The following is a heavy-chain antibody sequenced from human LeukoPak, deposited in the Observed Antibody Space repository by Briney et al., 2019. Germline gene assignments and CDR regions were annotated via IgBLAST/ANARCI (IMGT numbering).Heavy chain of an antibody. D-gene: IGHD5-12*01. Sequence: SETLSLTCTVSGASISGRSYYWGWIRQPPGKGLEWIGSIYYSLYYSGSTYYNPSLKSRVTISVDTSKNQFSLKLSSVTAADTAVYYCARETSHRYRTLLGMDVWGQGTTVTVSS. CDR3: ARETSHRYRTLLGMDV. V-gene: IGHV4-39*07. CDR2: IYYSLYYSGST. J-gene: IGHJ6*02. CDR1: GASISGRSYY.